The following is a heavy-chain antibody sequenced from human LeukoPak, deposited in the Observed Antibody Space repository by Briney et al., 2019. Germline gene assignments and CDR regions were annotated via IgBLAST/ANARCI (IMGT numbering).Heavy chain of an antibody. D-gene: IGHD2-8*01. CDR3: ARDLNGPSFY. Sequence: GGSLRLSCAASGFTFSSYSMNWVRQAPGKGLEWVAVVSSDGNTKYYADPVKGRFTISRDNAKNSLYLQMDSLRVEDTAVYYCARDLNGPSFYWGQGTQVTVSS. V-gene: IGHV3-30*03. CDR2: VSSDGNTK. J-gene: IGHJ4*02. CDR1: GFTFSSYS.